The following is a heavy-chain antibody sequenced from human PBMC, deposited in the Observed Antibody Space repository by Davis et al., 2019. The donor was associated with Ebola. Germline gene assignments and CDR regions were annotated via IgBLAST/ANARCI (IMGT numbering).Heavy chain of an antibody. CDR1: GYTFTTYA. CDR2: ITPHNGNT. V-gene: IGHV1-18*01. Sequence: ASVKVSCKASGYTFTTYAISWVRQAPGQGLEWMGRITPHNGNTIYVQKLQGRVTMTTDTSTSTAYMELRSLRSDDTAVYYCARVDSYGYSSYYFDYWGQGTLVTVSS. D-gene: IGHD5-18*01. J-gene: IGHJ4*02. CDR3: ARVDSYGYSSYYFDY.